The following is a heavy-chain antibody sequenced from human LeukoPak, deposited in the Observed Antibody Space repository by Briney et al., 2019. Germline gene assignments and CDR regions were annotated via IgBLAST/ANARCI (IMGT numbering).Heavy chain of an antibody. Sequence: GGSLRLSCAASGFTFSTFWMSWVRQAPGKGLEWVANLKKDGSEKNYVDFVKGRFTISRDNAKNSLYLQMNSLRAEDTAIYYCAGHANLGYWGQGTLVTVSS. CDR3: AGHANLGY. D-gene: IGHD7-27*01. V-gene: IGHV3-7*01. CDR1: GFTFSTFW. J-gene: IGHJ4*02. CDR2: LKKDGSEK.